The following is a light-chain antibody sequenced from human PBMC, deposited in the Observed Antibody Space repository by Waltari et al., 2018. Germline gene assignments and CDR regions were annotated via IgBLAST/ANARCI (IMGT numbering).Light chain of an antibody. Sequence: EIVMTQSPVTLYGSPGERATISCRASQGVSSKLAWYQQKFGQAPKVLIYDVSTRATGTPARFSGIGSGTEFTLIISSLQSEDFALYYCQQYYNWPLTFGGGTKVEIK. CDR2: DVS. J-gene: IGKJ4*01. V-gene: IGKV3-15*01. CDR1: QGVSSK. CDR3: QQYYNWPLT.